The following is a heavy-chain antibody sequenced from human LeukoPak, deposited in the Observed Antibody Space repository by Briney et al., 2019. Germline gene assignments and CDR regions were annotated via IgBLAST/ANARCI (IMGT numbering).Heavy chain of an antibody. D-gene: IGHD3-10*01. V-gene: IGHV4-39*01. Sequence: SETLSLTCTVSGGSIGSSSYYWGWIRQPPGKGLEWIGSIYYSGSTYYNPSLKSRVTISVDTSKNQFSLKLSSVTAADTAVYYCARHNSDYYGSGSYPNFDYWGQGTLVTVSS. J-gene: IGHJ4*02. CDR2: IYYSGST. CDR3: ARHNSDYYGSGSYPNFDY. CDR1: GGSIGSSSYY.